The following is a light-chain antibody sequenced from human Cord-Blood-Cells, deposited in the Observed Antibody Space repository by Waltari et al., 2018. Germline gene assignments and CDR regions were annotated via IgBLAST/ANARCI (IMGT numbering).Light chain of an antibody. CDR2: KES. V-gene: IGLV3-27*01. J-gene: IGLJ3*02. CDR1: LLANKY. Sequence: SYELTQPSSVSVSPGQTARNTCSGDLLANKYSRWFQQKPGRAPMLVIYKESERPSGIPERFSGSSSGATVTLTIRGAQVEDEADYYCCSAAGNKRVFGGGTKLTVL. CDR3: CSAAGNKRV.